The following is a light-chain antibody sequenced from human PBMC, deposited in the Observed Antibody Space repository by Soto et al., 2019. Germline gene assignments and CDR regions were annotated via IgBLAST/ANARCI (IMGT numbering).Light chain of an antibody. CDR2: GAS. J-gene: IGKJ1*01. CDR3: QQYSNSAST. V-gene: IGKV3-20*01. Sequence: IVLTQSPGTLSLSPGERATLSCRASQSVTSSFLAWYQQKPGQTPRLVIYGASSRATGMPDRFSGSGSGTDFTITISRLEPEEFAVYYCQQYSNSASTCGQGTKVEIK. CDR1: QSVTSSF.